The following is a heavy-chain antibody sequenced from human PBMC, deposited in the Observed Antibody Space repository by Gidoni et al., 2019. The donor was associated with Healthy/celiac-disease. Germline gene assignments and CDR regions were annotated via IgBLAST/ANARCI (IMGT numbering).Heavy chain of an antibody. Sequence: EVQLVESGGGLVHPGGSLRLSCAASGFTFSSYWLHWVRQAPGKGLVWVSRINSDGSSTSYADSVKGRFTISRDNAKNTLYLQMNSLRAEDTAVYYCAREEGYCSSTSCYDSFDIWGQGTMVTVSS. J-gene: IGHJ3*02. D-gene: IGHD2-2*01. CDR3: AREEGYCSSTSCYDSFDI. CDR1: GFTFSSYW. CDR2: INSDGSST. V-gene: IGHV3-74*01.